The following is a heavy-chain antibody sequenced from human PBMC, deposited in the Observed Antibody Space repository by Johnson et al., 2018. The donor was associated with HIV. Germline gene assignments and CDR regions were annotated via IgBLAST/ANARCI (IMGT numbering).Heavy chain of an antibody. V-gene: IGHV3-11*04. D-gene: IGHD3-22*01. CDR1: GFTFSDYS. J-gene: IGHJ3*02. CDR3: ARDFPPLYYYESSGPLDAFDI. Sequence: QVQLVESGGGLVKPGGSLRLSCAASGFTFSDYSMSWIRQAPGKGLEWVSYISSSGGTIYYADSVKGRFTISRDNAKNSLYLQMHSLRAEDTAVYYCARDFPPLYYYESSGPLDAFDIWGQGTMVTVSS. CDR2: ISSSGGTI.